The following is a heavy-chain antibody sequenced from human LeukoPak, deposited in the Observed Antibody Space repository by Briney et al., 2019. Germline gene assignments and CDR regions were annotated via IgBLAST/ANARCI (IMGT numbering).Heavy chain of an antibody. V-gene: IGHV3-23*01. D-gene: IGHD6-19*01. CDR1: GVTFSSYS. J-gene: IGHJ4*02. CDR2: ISGSGGST. CDR3: AKGNIAVDGGDY. Sequence: PGGSLRLSCAASGVTFSSYSMNWVRQAPGKGLEWVSAISGSGGSTYYADSVKGRFTISRDNSKNTLYLQMNSLRAEDTAVYYCAKGNIAVDGGDYWGQGTLVTVSS.